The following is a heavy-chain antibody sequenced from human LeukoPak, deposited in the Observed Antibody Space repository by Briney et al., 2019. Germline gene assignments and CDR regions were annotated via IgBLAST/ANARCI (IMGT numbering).Heavy chain of an antibody. CDR1: GFTFSNYW. CDR2: MKSDGSEK. CDR3: ARDHFGYYDFWSGYPEVYFDY. V-gene: IGHV3-7*01. Sequence: PGGSLRLSCVASGFTFSNYWMRWVRQAPGKGLEWVADMKSDGSEKNYAQSVNGRFTISRDNAKNSLYLQMNSLRAEDTAVYYCARDHFGYYDFWSGYPEVYFDYWGQGTLVTVSS. D-gene: IGHD3-3*01. J-gene: IGHJ4*02.